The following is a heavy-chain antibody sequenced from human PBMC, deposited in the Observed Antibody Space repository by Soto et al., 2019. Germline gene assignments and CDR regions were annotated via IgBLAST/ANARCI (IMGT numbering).Heavy chain of an antibody. CDR1: GYTFTSYG. CDR2: ISTYKGNT. V-gene: IGHV1-18*01. J-gene: IGHJ4*02. CDR3: ATRSPAFDY. Sequence: QVQLVQSGPEVKKPGASVKVSCKTSGYTFTSYGIIWVRQAHGQGLEWMGWISTYKGNTNYAQKFQGRVTMTTDTSTSTAYMELSSLRFDDTAVYYCATRSPAFDYWGQGTLVTVSS.